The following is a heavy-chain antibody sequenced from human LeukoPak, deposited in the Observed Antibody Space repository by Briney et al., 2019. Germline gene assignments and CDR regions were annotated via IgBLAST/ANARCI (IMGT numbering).Heavy chain of an antibody. Sequence: PSETLSLTCTVSGGSISNTGFHWGWIRQPPGKGPEWIASIYYSGRTYYCPSLKSRFTISVDTSKNQFSLKLSSVTAADTAVYFCARHKSVVDWFDPWGQGTLVTVSS. J-gene: IGHJ5*02. V-gene: IGHV4-39*01. CDR2: IYYSGRT. D-gene: IGHD4-23*01. CDR3: ARHKSVVDWFDP. CDR1: GGSISNTGFH.